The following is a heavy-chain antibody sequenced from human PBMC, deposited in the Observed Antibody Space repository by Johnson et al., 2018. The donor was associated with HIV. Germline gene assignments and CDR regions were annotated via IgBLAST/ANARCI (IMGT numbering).Heavy chain of an antibody. CDR3: ARGGLYIQFLAFDAFDI. D-gene: IGHD4-11*01. CDR2: ISYDGSNK. CDR1: GFTFSNFW. J-gene: IGHJ3*02. Sequence: QVQLVESGGGLVQPGGSLRLSCAASGFTFSNFWMSWVRQAPGRGLEWVAVISYDGSNKYYADSVKGRFTISRDNSKNTLYLQMNSLRPEDTAVYFCARGGLYIQFLAFDAFDIWGQGTMVTVSS. V-gene: IGHV3-30-3*01.